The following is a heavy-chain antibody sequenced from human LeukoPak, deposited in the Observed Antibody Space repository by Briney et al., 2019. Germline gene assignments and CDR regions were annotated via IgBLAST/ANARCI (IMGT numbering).Heavy chain of an antibody. D-gene: IGHD2-2*01. V-gene: IGHV3-21*01. J-gene: IGHJ5*02. CDR3: ASETVVRDALDH. Sequence: GGSLRLSCAASGFTFSNYSMNWVRQAPGKGLEWVSSISRSGTYIHYGNSVKGRFTISRDNTKSSLFLQVNSLRVEDTAVYYCASETVVRDALDHWGQGTLVTVSS. CDR2: ISRSGTYI. CDR1: GFTFSNYS.